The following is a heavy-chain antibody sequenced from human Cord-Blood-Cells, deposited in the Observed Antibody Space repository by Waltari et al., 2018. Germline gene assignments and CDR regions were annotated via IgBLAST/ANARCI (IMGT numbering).Heavy chain of an antibody. CDR3: ASSQIRIVGATVFDY. CDR1: AGSIRSSSSY. Sequence: QLQLQESGPGLVKPSETLSLPCTVSAGSIRSSSSYWAWIRQPPGKGLEWIGSSYYSGSTYYNPSLKSRVTISVDTSKNQFSLKLSSVTAADTAVYYCASSQIRIVGATVFDYWGQGTLVTVSS. CDR2: SYYSGST. J-gene: IGHJ4*02. V-gene: IGHV4-39*01. D-gene: IGHD1-26*01.